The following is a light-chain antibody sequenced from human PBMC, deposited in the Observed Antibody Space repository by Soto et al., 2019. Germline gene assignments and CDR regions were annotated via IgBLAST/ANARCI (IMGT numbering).Light chain of an antibody. J-gene: IGKJ4*01. CDR2: DAS. CDR1: QSVSSY. Sequence: EIVLTQSPATLSLSPGERATLSCRASQSVSSYLAWYQQKPGQAPRLLIYDASNRATGIPARFSGSGSGTDFTLTISSLEPEDFAVYYCQQRSTWQLTSGAGTKVDI. CDR3: QQRSTWQLT. V-gene: IGKV3-11*01.